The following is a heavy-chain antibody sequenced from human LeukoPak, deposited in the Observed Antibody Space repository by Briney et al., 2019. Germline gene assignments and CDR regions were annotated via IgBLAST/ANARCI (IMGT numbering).Heavy chain of an antibody. CDR2: ISSSNSYI. J-gene: IGHJ4*02. V-gene: IGHV3-21*01. D-gene: IGHD2-2*01. CDR3: ARSVSSTSWEFDY. CDR1: GFTFSSYS. Sequence: GGSLRLSCAASGFTFSSYSMNWVRQAPGKGLEWVSSISSSNSYIYYADSVKGRFTISRDNAKNSLYLQMNSLRAEDTAVYYCARSVSSTSWEFDYWGQGTLVTVSS.